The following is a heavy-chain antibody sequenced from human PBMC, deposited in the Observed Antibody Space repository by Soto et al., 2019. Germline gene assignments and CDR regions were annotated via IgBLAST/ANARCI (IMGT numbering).Heavy chain of an antibody. CDR3: AKVYGSGDRPYYYGMDV. J-gene: IGHJ6*02. CDR1: GFTFSSYA. V-gene: IGHV3-23*04. D-gene: IGHD2-21*02. CDR2: ISGRGDGT. Sequence: EVQLVESGGGLVHPGGSLRLSCEASGFTFSSYAITWVRQAPGKGLEWLSIISGRGDGTYYGDSVKGRFTITRNNSKNTLYFQMTSLRAEDAAVYYWAKVYGSGDRPYYYGMDVWGQGTTVTVSS.